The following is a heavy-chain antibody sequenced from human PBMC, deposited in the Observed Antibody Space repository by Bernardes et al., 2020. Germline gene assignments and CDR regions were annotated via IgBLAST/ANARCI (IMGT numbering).Heavy chain of an antibody. V-gene: IGHV3-53*01. CDR2: IYSGGTT. J-gene: IGHJ6*02. CDR3: ARREWEPRYGMDD. D-gene: IGHD1-26*01. CDR1: GFTVSNNY. Sequence: GGSLRLSCAASGFTVSNNYITWVRQAPGKGLEWVSVIYSGGTTYYADSVRGRFTISRDNSKNTVYLQMNRLRVEDTAVYYCARREWEPRYGMDDWGQGTTVTVSS.